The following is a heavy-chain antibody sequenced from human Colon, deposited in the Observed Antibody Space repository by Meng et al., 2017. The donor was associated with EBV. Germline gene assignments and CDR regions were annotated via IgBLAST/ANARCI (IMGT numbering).Heavy chain of an antibody. J-gene: IGHJ4*02. CDR2: IYYSGST. Sequence: VQLEESGPGLVKSSQTLSLTCTVSGGSISSGDYYWSWIRQPPGKGLEWIGYIYYSGSTYYNPSLKSRVTISVDTSKNQFSLKLSSVTAADTAVYYCARDRGGLGAFDYWGQGTLVTVSS. CDR3: ARDRGGLGAFDY. CDR1: GGSISSGDYY. D-gene: IGHD5-12*01. V-gene: IGHV4-30-4*01.